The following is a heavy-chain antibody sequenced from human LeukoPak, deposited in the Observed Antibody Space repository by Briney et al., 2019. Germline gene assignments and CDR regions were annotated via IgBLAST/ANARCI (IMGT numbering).Heavy chain of an antibody. D-gene: IGHD2-2*01. Sequence: SPTLSLTFAISGDSVSSNSAAWSWIRQSPSRGLEWLGRTYYRSKWYNDYAVSVKSRITINPDTSKNQFSLQLNSVTPEDTAVYYCARGVPATEFDYWGQGTLVTVSS. CDR3: ARGVPATEFDY. CDR2: TYYRSKWYN. J-gene: IGHJ4*02. CDR1: GDSVSSNSAA. V-gene: IGHV6-1*01.